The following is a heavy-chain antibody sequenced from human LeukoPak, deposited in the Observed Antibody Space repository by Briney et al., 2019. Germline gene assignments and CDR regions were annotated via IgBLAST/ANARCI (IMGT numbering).Heavy chain of an antibody. V-gene: IGHV3-23*01. J-gene: IGHJ4*02. Sequence: PGGSLRLSCAASGFTFDDYAMHWVRQAPGKGLEWVSAISGSGGSTYYADSVKGRFTISRDNSKNTLYLQMNSLRAEDTAVYYCAKYSPRAYSSSEPNFDYWGQGTLVTVSS. D-gene: IGHD6-6*01. CDR2: ISGSGGST. CDR1: GFTFDDYA. CDR3: AKYSPRAYSSSEPNFDY.